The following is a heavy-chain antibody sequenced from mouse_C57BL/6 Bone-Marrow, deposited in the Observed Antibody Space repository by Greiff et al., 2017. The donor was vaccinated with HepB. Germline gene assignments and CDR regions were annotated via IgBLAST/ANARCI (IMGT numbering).Heavy chain of an antibody. J-gene: IGHJ2*01. V-gene: IGHV1-82*01. CDR3: AVYGSYDY. D-gene: IGHD2-1*01. CDR1: GYAFSSSW. Sequence: SGPELVQPGASVKLSCKASGYAFSSSWMNWVKQRPGKGLEWIGRIYPGDGDTNYNGKFKGKATLTADKSSSTAYMQLSSLTSEDSAVYFCAVYGSYDYWGQGTTLTVSS. CDR2: IYPGDGDT.